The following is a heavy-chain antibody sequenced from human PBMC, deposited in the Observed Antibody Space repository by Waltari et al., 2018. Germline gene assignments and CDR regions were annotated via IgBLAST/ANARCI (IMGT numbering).Heavy chain of an antibody. V-gene: IGHV3-23*01. Sequence: EVQLLESGGGLVQPGGSLRLSCAASGFYFSSYAMSWVPKAPGKGLEWVSAIIGSGGSTYYADSVKGRFTISRDNSKNTLYLQMNSLRAEDTAVYYCAKGGSGWYYFDYWGQGTLVTVSS. CDR3: AKGGSGWYYFDY. CDR1: GFYFSSYA. CDR2: IIGSGGST. J-gene: IGHJ4*02. D-gene: IGHD6-19*01.